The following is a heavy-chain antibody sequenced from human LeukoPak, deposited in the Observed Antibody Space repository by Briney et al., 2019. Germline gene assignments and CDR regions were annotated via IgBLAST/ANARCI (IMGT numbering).Heavy chain of an antibody. Sequence: GESLKISLKGSGYSFTSYWIGWVRQMPGKGLGGMGIIYPGDSDTRYSPSFQGQVTISADKSISTAYLQWSSLKASDTAMYYCARHGSSHYYGSGSYDRPDYWGQGTLVTVSS. CDR1: GYSFTSYW. V-gene: IGHV5-51*01. CDR2: IYPGDSDT. J-gene: IGHJ4*02. D-gene: IGHD3-10*01. CDR3: ARHGSSHYYGSGSYDRPDY.